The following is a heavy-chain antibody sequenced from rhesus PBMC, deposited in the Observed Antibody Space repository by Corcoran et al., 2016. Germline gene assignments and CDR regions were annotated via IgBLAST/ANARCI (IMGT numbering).Heavy chain of an antibody. J-gene: IGHJ6*01. D-gene: IGHD3-9*01. CDR2: LYGRSTTT. V-gene: IGHV4S10*01. Sequence: QVQLQESGPGVVKPSETLSLTCAVSGGSISDSYRWSGTRQPPRKGLWWLGYLYGRSTTTNSNPSLKSRVTISTDTSKNQFSLKLSSVTAADTAVYYCARRMGYGLDSWGQGVVVTVSS. CDR1: GGSISDSYR. CDR3: ARRMGYGLDS.